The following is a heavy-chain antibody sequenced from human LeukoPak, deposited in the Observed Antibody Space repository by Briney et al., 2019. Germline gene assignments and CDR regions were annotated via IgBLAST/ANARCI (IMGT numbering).Heavy chain of an antibody. J-gene: IGHJ4*02. CDR2: INHSGST. Sequence: SETLSLTCAVYSGSFSGYYWSWIRQPPGKGLEWIGEINHSGSTNYNPSLKSRVTISVDTSKNQFSLKLSSVTAADTAVYYCARVTRSYYYDYVWGSYRYFDYWGQGTLVTVSS. CDR3: ARVTRSYYYDYVWGSYRYFDY. CDR1: SGSFSGYY. D-gene: IGHD3-16*02. V-gene: IGHV4-34*01.